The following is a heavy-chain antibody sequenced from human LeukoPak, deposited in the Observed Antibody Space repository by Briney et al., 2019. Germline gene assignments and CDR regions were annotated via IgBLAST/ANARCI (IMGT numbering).Heavy chain of an antibody. CDR1: GFTFSSYA. CDR3: AKGSQWLVKGDFDY. CDR2: ISGSGGST. V-gene: IGHV3-23*01. Sequence: PGGSLRLSCAASGFTFSSYAMNWVRQAPGKGLEWVSAISGSGGSTYYADSVKGRFTISRDNSKNTLYLQMNSLRAEDTAVYYCAKGSQWLVKGDFDYWGQGTLVTVSS. D-gene: IGHD6-19*01. J-gene: IGHJ4*02.